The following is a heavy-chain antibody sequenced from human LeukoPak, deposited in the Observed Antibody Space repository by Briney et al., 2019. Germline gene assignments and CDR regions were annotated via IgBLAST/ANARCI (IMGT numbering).Heavy chain of an antibody. V-gene: IGHV3-11*01. CDR1: GFTFSDYY. Sequence: GGSLRLSCAASGFTFSDYYMSWIRQAPGKGLEWVSYISSSGSTIYYADSVKGRFTISRDNAKNSLYLQMNSLRAEDTAVYYCARAPGYSSSWYFVSDAFVIWGQGTMVTVSS. CDR2: ISSSGSTI. D-gene: IGHD6-13*01. J-gene: IGHJ3*02. CDR3: ARAPGYSSSWYFVSDAFVI.